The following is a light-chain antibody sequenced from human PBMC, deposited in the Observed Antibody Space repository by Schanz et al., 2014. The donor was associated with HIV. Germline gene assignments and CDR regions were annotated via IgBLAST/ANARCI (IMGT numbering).Light chain of an antibody. Sequence: EIVLTQSPGTLSLSPGERATLSCRASQSVSSSYFAWYQHKRGQAPRLLIYDASSRATGIPARFSGSGSGTDFTLTISNLEPEDFAVYHCQQRSKLLTFGGGTRVEIK. CDR1: QSVSSSY. CDR3: QQRSKLLT. CDR2: DAS. V-gene: IGKV3D-20*02. J-gene: IGKJ4*01.